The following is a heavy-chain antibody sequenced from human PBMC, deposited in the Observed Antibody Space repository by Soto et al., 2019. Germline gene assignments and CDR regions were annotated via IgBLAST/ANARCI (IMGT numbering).Heavy chain of an antibody. J-gene: IGHJ4*02. V-gene: IGHV3-30*18. D-gene: IGHD6-6*01. CDR3: AKDREIAARPGDIDY. Sequence: PGGSLRLSCAASGFTFSSYGMHWVRQAPGKGLEWVAVISYDGSNKYYADSVKGRFTISRDNSKNTLYLQMNSLRAEDTAVYYCAKDREIAARPGDIDYWGQGTLVTVSS. CDR2: ISYDGSNK. CDR1: GFTFSSYG.